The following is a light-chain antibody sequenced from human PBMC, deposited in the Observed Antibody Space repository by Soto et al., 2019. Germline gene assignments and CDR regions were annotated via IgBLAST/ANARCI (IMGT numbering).Light chain of an antibody. CDR1: SSDVGGYNY. J-gene: IGLJ1*01. CDR3: SSYTSSSTYV. CDR2: EVS. V-gene: IGLV2-14*01. Sequence: QSALTQPASVSGSPGESISISCTGTSSDVGGYNYVSWYQQDPGKAPKLMISEVSNRPSGVSNRFSGSKSGNASSLTISGLQAEDEPDYYCSSYTSSSTYVCGTGTKVTVL.